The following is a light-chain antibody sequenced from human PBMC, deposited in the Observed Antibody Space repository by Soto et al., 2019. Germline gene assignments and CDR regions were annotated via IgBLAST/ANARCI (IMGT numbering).Light chain of an antibody. Sequence: QSVLTQPASVSGSPGQSITISCTGTSSDVGGYDFVSWYQQHPAKAPRLIISEVSNRPSGVSWRFSGSKSGNTASLTISGLQAEDEADYFCSSFTSRDTLVFGGGTKVTVL. J-gene: IGLJ2*01. V-gene: IGLV2-14*01. CDR3: SSFTSRDTLV. CDR1: SSDVGGYDF. CDR2: EVS.